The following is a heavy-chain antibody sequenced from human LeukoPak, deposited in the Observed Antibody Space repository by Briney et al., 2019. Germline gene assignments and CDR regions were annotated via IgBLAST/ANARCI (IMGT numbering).Heavy chain of an antibody. V-gene: IGHV3-30*04. CDR3: ARDGLADGYYYGSGSYLDY. J-gene: IGHJ4*02. CDR1: GFTFSSYA. Sequence: GGSLRLSCAASGFTFSSYAMHWVRQAPGKGLERVAVISYDGSNKYYADSVKGRFTISRDNSTTTLYLQMNSLRAEDTAVYYCARDGLADGYYYGSGSYLDYWGQGTLVTVSS. D-gene: IGHD3-10*01. CDR2: ISYDGSNK.